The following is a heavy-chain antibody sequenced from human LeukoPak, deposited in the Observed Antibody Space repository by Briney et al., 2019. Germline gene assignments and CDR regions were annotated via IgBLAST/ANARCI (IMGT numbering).Heavy chain of an antibody. V-gene: IGHV1-18*01. CDR1: GYTFTSYG. Sequence: ASVKVSCKASGYTFTSYGISWVRQAPGQGLEWMGWISANDGNTDYPQKLQGRVTMTTDTSTSTAYMELRSLRSDDTAVYYCARESHVTREDYWGQGTLVAVSS. CDR2: ISANDGNT. CDR3: ARESHVTREDY. J-gene: IGHJ4*02. D-gene: IGHD3-10*01.